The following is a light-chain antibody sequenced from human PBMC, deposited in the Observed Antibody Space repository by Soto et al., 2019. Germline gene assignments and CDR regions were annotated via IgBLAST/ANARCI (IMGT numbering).Light chain of an antibody. J-gene: IGKJ5*01. CDR2: GAS. CDR3: QQYSSSPST. V-gene: IGKV3-20*01. CDR1: QSVSSY. Sequence: EIVLTRSPATLSLSPGERATLSCRASQSVSSYLAWYQQKPGQAPRLLIYGASSRATGIPDRFSGSGSGTDFTLTIIRLEPEDFAVYYCQQYSSSPSTFGQGTRLEIK.